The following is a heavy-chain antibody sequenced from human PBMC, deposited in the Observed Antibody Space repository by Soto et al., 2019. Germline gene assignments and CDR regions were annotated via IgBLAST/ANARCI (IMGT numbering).Heavy chain of an antibody. CDR1: GYTFTGYY. CDR3: ARRKITMVRGVLAPSEC. D-gene: IGHD3-10*01. CDR2: INPNSGGT. J-gene: IGHJ1*01. Sequence: ASVKVSCKASGYTFTGYYMHWVRQAPGQGLEWMGWINPNSGGTNYAQKFQGRVTMTRDTSISTAYMELSRLRSDDTAVYYCARRKITMVRGVLAPSECWGKGTLVNASS. V-gene: IGHV1-2*02.